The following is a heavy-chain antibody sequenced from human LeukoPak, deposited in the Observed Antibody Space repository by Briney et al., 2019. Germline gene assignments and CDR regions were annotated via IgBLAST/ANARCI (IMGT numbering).Heavy chain of an antibody. J-gene: IGHJ4*02. CDR2: ISASNGYM. CDR3: ARSLYGEAFDL. D-gene: IGHD4/OR15-4a*01. V-gene: IGHV1-18*01. Sequence: ASVKVSCKASGDTFTKFQFSRVRQAPGQGLEWLGWISASNGYMNYAEKVQDRITVTTDTSTSTVYMELTSLASDDTAVYYCARSLYGEAFDLWGQGTLVTVSS. CDR1: GDTFTKFQ.